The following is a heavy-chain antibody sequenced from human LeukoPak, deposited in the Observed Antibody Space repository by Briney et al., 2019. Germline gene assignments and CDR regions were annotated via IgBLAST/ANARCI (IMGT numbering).Heavy chain of an antibody. V-gene: IGHV1-69*13. CDR2: IIPIFGTA. CDR3: ARDCSSTSCYKGGYYMDV. CDR1: GGTFSSYA. Sequence: ASVNVSCKASGGTFSSYAISWVRQAPGQGLEWMGGIIPIFGTANYAQKFQGRVTITADESTSTAYMELSSLRSEDTAVYYCARDCSSTSCYKGGYYMDVWGKGTTVTVSS. D-gene: IGHD2-2*02. J-gene: IGHJ6*03.